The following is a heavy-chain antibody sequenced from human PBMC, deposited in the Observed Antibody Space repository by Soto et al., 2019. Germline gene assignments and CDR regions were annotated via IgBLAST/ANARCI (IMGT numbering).Heavy chain of an antibody. CDR3: AHRVLRTVFGLVTTTAIYFDF. J-gene: IGHJ4*02. CDR1: GFSLTTSGVG. V-gene: IGHV2-5*02. CDR2: IYWDDDK. D-gene: IGHD3-3*01. Sequence: QITLNESGPTQVKPRQTLTLTCTFSGFSLTTSGVGVGWIRQSPGKAPEWLALIYWDDDKRYSPSLKSRLTITKATAKTQVVLTMADLDPADTATYYCAHRVLRTVFGLVTTTAIYFDFWGQGTQVAVSS.